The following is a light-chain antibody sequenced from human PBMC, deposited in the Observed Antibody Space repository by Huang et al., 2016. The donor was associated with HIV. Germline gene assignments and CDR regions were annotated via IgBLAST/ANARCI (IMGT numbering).Light chain of an antibody. CDR3: QQRKYWPPIT. V-gene: IGKV3-11*01. Sequence: ETVLTQSPATLSLSPGERATLSCRASQSVNSYLAWYQQKPGQTPRLLSYDASNRATGITARFSGSGSGTYFTLTISSLEPEDFAVYYCQQRKYWPPITFGQGTRLEIK. CDR2: DAS. CDR1: QSVNSY. J-gene: IGKJ5*01.